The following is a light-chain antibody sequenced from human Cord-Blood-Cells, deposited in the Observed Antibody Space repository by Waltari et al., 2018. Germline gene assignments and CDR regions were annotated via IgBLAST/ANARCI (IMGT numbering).Light chain of an antibody. V-gene: IGKV1-13*02. CDR1: QGISSA. J-gene: IGKJ5*01. CDR2: DAS. CDR3: QQFNSYPIT. Sequence: AIQLTQSPSSLSASVGYSVTITCRASQGISSALAWYQQKPGKAPKLLIYDASSLESGVPSRFSGSGSGTDFTLTISSLQPEDFATYYCQQFNSYPITFGQGTRLEIK.